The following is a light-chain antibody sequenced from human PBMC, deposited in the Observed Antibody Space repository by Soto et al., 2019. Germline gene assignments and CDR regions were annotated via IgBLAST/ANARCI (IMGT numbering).Light chain of an antibody. CDR2: EDN. CDR3: QSYDSINVV. V-gene: IGLV6-57*04. J-gene: IGLJ2*01. Sequence: NFMLTQPHSVSESPGKTVTISCTRSSGTIASNYVQWYQQRPGSAPTTVIYEDNQRPSVVPDRFSGSIDGSSNSASLTISGLKTEDEADYYCQSYDSINVVFGGGTKLTVL. CDR1: SGTIASNY.